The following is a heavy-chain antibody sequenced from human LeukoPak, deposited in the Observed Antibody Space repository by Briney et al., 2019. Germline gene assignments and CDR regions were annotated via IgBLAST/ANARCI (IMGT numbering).Heavy chain of an antibody. J-gene: IGHJ4*02. CDR3: ARVISMTTALTNFDY. Sequence: GGSLRLSCAASGFTFSSYAMHWVRQAPGKGLEWVTVISYDGSNKYYADSVKGRFTISRDNSKNTLYLQMNSLRAEDTAVYYCARVISMTTALTNFDYWGQGTLVTVSS. V-gene: IGHV3-30-3*01. D-gene: IGHD4/OR15-4a*01. CDR1: GFTFSSYA. CDR2: ISYDGSNK.